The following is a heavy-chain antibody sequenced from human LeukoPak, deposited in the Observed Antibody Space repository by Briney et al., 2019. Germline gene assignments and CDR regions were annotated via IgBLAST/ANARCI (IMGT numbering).Heavy chain of an antibody. CDR3: AREGYDFWSGCYDY. CDR2: IYTSGST. CDR1: GGSISSGSYY. V-gene: IGHV4-61*02. D-gene: IGHD3-3*01. Sequence: SETLPLTCTVSGGSISSGSYYWSWIRQPAGKGLEWIGRIYTSGSTNYNPSLKSRVTISVDTSKNQFSLKLSSVTAADTAVYYCAREGYDFWSGCYDYWGQGTLVTVYS. J-gene: IGHJ4*02.